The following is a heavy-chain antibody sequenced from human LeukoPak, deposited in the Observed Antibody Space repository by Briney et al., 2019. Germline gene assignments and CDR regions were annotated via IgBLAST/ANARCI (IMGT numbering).Heavy chain of an antibody. CDR3: ARNMVRGSMGYFDY. J-gene: IGHJ4*02. CDR2: IYTSGST. CDR1: GGSNSSYY. D-gene: IGHD3-10*01. Sequence: PSETLSLTCTVSGGSNSSYYWSWIRQPAGKGLEWIGRIYTSGSTNYNPSLKSRVTMSVDTSKNQFSLKLSSVTAADTAVYYCARNMVRGSMGYFDYWGQGTLVTVSS. V-gene: IGHV4-4*07.